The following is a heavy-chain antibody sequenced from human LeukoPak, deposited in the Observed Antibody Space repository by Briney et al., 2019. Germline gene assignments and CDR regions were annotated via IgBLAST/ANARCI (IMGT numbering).Heavy chain of an antibody. D-gene: IGHD1-26*01. CDR1: GFPFSSYS. CDR3: ARGGGVGATVFDY. CDR2: ISSGNNYI. V-gene: IGHV3-21*01. J-gene: IGHJ4*02. Sequence: GGSLRLSCAASGFPFSSYSMHWVRQAPGKGLEWISSISSGNNYIYYADSLKGRFTIPRDNAKNSLYLQMNSLRAEDTAVYYCARGGGVGATVFDYWGQGTLVTVSS.